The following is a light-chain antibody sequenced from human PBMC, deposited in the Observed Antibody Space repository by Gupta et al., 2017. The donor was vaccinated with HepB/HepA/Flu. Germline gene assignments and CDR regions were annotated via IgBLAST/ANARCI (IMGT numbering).Light chain of an antibody. CDR3: AAWDDSLSGPV. CDR2: NDN. V-gene: IGLV1-47*02. CDR1: CTNIGDNY. J-gene: IGLJ2*01. Sequence: QSVMTQPPSAYATTRRGITISCSGSCTNIGDNYVNWYQQLPGTAPKLLIYNDNQRPSGVPDRFSGSKSGTSASLAISGLRSEDETDYYCAAWDDSLSGPVFGGGTKLTVL.